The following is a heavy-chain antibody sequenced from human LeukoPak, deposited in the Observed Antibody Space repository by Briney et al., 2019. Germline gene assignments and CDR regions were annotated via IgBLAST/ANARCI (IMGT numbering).Heavy chain of an antibody. D-gene: IGHD3-10*01. CDR3: AKDSSMIRGLYDGFDI. J-gene: IGHJ3*02. V-gene: IGHV3-23*01. CDR1: GFTVSSNY. CDR2: ISGGLTST. Sequence: PGGSLRLSCAASGFTVSSNYMSWVRQAPGKGLEWVSAISGGLTSTHYADSVKGRFTISRDNSKNTLYLQMNSLRAEDTAIYYCAKDSSMIRGLYDGFDIWGQGTMVTVSS.